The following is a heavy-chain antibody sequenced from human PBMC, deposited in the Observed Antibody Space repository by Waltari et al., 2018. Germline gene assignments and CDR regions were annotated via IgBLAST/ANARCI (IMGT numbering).Heavy chain of an antibody. V-gene: IGHV3-7*03. J-gene: IGHJ5*02. CDR2: IKWDGSAT. CDR1: GFHVPGHW. CDR3: ARGSAGYVRVWDL. Sequence: EAQLMESGGGLVQPGGSVRLSCAASGFHVPGHWMTWVRRAPGKGLEWVANIKWDGSATWYAESLSGRFIISRDNARNSLFLQINSPSAEDTAIYYCARGSAGYVRVWDLWGQGTSVTVSS. D-gene: IGHD2-2*01.